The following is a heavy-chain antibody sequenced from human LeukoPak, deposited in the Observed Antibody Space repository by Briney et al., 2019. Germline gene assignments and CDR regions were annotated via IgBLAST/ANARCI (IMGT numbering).Heavy chain of an antibody. Sequence: SETLSLTCTVSADSFSGYLWAWIRQPPGRGLEWIGYVSDSGSTNYNASLKSRLSISLDTAKNQSSLKLRSVTAADTAVYFCARSHGLYWGKGILVTVSS. CDR2: VSDSGST. CDR3: ARSHGLY. CDR1: ADSFSGYL. J-gene: IGHJ4*02. V-gene: IGHV4-59*01.